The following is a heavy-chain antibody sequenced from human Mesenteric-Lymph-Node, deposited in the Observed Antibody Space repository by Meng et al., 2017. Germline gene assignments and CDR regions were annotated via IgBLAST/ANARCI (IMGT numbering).Heavy chain of an antibody. CDR1: GFTFNTSE. Sequence: GGSLRLSCAASGFTFNTSEMNWVRQAPGKGLEWISYIGISRGSIYYADSVKGRFTISRDNAKNSLYLQMNSLRAEDTAVYYCARDGSSSWYSYYYYGMDVWGQGTTVTVSS. CDR3: ARDGSSSWYSYYYYGMDV. D-gene: IGHD6-13*01. V-gene: IGHV3-48*03. J-gene: IGHJ6*02. CDR2: IGISRGSI.